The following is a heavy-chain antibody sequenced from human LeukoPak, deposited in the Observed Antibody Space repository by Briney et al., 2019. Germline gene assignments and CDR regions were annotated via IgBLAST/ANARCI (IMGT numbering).Heavy chain of an antibody. V-gene: IGHV4-39*07. CDR2: LYYSGST. Sequence: PSETLSLTCSVSGGSITGSDYYWGWIRQPPGKGLEWIESLYYSGSTYYNPSLESRVSISVDSTRNQFSLKLSSVTAAGTAVYYCARSEIRYCSSTSCYFWFDPWGQGTLVTVSS. D-gene: IGHD2-2*01. J-gene: IGHJ5*02. CDR1: GGSITGSDYY. CDR3: ARSEIRYCSSTSCYFWFDP.